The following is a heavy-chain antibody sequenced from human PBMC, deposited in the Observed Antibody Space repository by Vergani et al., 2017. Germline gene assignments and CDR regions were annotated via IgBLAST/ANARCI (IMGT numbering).Heavy chain of an antibody. J-gene: IGHJ4*02. Sequence: EVQLLESGGGLVQPGGSLRLSCEASGFSFPGYAMSWVRQAPGKGLEWVSSVSGSSATPYYADSVKGRFIISRDNSKDTLYLQMNSLRAEDTAVYYCTKGSRGYTGYFFDYWGQGTLATVSS. V-gene: IGHV3-23*01. CDR2: VSGSSATP. CDR1: GFSFPGYA. CDR3: TKGSRGYTGYFFDY. D-gene: IGHD5-12*01.